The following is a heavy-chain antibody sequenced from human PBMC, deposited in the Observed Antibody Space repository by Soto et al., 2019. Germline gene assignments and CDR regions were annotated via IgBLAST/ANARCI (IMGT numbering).Heavy chain of an antibody. CDR1: GFTFSSYA. CDR3: AKGYSYYDFWSGYSGMDV. Sequence: GGSLRLSCAASGFTFSSYAMSWVRQAPGKGLEWVSAISGSGGSTYYADSVKGRFTISRDNSKNTLYLQMNSLRAEDTAVYYCAKGYSYYDFWSGYSGMDVWGQGTTVTVSS. V-gene: IGHV3-23*01. D-gene: IGHD3-3*01. J-gene: IGHJ6*02. CDR2: ISGSGGST.